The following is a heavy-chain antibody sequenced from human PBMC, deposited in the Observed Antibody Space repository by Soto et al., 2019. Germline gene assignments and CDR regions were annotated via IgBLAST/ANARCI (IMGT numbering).Heavy chain of an antibody. CDR3: ARHRHPRGTVGATSPLDP. J-gene: IGHJ5*02. CDR1: GLTVSSNY. D-gene: IGHD1-26*01. V-gene: IGHV3-53*01. Sequence: LRLSCVASGLTVSSNYMSWVRQAPGKGLEWVSVHYSGGSTYYADSVQGRFTISRDKSNNTLYLQMRRVRAEDTAVYFCARHRHPRGTVGATSPLDPWGQGTQVTVSS. CDR2: HYSGGST.